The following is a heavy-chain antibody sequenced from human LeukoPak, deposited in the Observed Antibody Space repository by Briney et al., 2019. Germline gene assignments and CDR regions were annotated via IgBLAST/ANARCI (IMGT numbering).Heavy chain of an antibody. CDR3: ARVSSYYYNYDMDV. V-gene: IGHV3-21*01. D-gene: IGHD2-2*01. CDR1: GFNFSTYT. Sequence: GGSLRLSCAASGFNFSTYTMNWVRQAPGKGLEWVSSISSSSSYIYYADSVKGRFTISRDNAKNSLYLQMNSLRAEDTAVYYCARVSSYYYNYDMDVWGQGTTVTVSS. CDR2: ISSSSSYI. J-gene: IGHJ6*02.